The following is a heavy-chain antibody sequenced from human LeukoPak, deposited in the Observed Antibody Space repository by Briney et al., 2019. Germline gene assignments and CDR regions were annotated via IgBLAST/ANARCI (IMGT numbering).Heavy chain of an antibody. V-gene: IGHV3-23*01. CDR3: AKHPYYSSSYYYYYYMDV. Sequence: PGGSLRLSCAASGFTFSSYAMSWVRQAPGKGLEWVSAISGSGGSTYYADSVKGRFTISRDNSKNTLYLQMDSLRAEDTAVYYCAKHPYYSSSYYYYYYMDVWGKGTTVTVSS. D-gene: IGHD6-13*01. CDR1: GFTFSSYA. J-gene: IGHJ6*03. CDR2: ISGSGGST.